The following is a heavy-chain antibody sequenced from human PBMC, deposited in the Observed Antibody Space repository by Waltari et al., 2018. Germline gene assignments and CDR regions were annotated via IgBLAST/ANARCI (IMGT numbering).Heavy chain of an antibody. CDR2: INHSGST. J-gene: IGHJ6*02. CDR1: GGSFSGFY. D-gene: IGHD3-10*01. V-gene: IGHV4-34*01. Sequence: QVQLQQWGAGLLKPSEPLSLTCAVYGGSFSGFYWIWIRQPPGKGLEWIGEINHSGSTNYNPSLKSRVAISVDTSKNQFSLKLSSVTAADTAVYYCARGLPPYYYGSGKYGMDVWGQGTTFTVSS. CDR3: ARGLPPYYYGSGKYGMDV.